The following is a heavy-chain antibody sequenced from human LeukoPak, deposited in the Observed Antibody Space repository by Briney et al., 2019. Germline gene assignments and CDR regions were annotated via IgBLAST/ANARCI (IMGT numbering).Heavy chain of an antibody. CDR2: IYYSGST. CDR1: GGSISSYY. V-gene: IGHV4-59*08. Sequence: SETLSLTCTVSGGSISSYYWSWIRQPPGKGLEWIGYIYYSGSTNYNPSLKSRVTISVDTSKNQFSLKLSSVTAADTAVYYCARHVRIRYYDSSGYPGMDVWGQGTTVTVSS. CDR3: ARHVRIRYYDSSGYPGMDV. J-gene: IGHJ6*02. D-gene: IGHD3-22*01.